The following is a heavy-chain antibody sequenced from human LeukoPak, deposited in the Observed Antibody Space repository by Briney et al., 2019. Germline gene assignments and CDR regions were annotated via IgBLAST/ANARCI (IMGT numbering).Heavy chain of an antibody. CDR3: ASGIAARPYHMDV. Sequence: GGSLRLSCAASGFTFSSYSMNWVRQAPGKGLEWVSYISSSSSTIYYADSVKGRFTISRDNAKNSLYLQMNSLRAEDTAVYYCASGIAARPYHMDVWGKGTTVTVSS. CDR1: GFTFSSYS. V-gene: IGHV3-48*01. J-gene: IGHJ6*03. D-gene: IGHD6-6*01. CDR2: ISSSSSTI.